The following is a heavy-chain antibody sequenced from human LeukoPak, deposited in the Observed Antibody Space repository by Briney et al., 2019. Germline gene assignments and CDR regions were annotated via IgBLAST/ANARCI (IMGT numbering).Heavy chain of an antibody. D-gene: IGHD4-17*01. Sequence: PSETLSLTCTVSGGFISSNSAYWRGIRQPPGKGLEWIGSIYHSGSTYYNPSLKSRVTISVDTSKNQFSLKLSSVTAADTAVYYCARAPYGDYVNWFDPWGQGTLVTVSS. CDR1: GGFISSNSAY. CDR2: IYHSGST. CDR3: ARAPYGDYVNWFDP. V-gene: IGHV4-39*07. J-gene: IGHJ5*02.